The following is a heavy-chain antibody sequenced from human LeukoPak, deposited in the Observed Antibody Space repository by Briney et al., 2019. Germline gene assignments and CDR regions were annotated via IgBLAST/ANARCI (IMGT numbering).Heavy chain of an antibody. CDR3: ARTGDGYNYYNYYYMDV. Sequence: PSETLSLTCIVSGGPISSYYWSSIRQTPGKGLEWIGDIFYRGTTNYNPSLKSRVTMSVDTTNNQFSLKLSSVTAADTAIYYCARTGDGYNYYNYYYMDVWGKGTTVTVSS. J-gene: IGHJ6*03. CDR2: IFYRGTT. D-gene: IGHD5-24*01. V-gene: IGHV4-59*01. CDR1: GGPISSYY.